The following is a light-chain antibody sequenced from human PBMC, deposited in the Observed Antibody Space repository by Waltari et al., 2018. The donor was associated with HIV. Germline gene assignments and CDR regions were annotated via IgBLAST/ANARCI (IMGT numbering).Light chain of an antibody. CDR3: CSDAGTYTYV. CDR1: ASDIGYFDY. CDR2: EVF. J-gene: IGLJ1*01. V-gene: IGLV2-11*01. Sequence: QSALTQPRSVSGSPGQSVTISCTGTASDIGYFDYVSWYQQYPGKAPKVMIYEVFQRPSGVTDRVPASKSGSTASLTISGLQDEDEADYYCCSDAGTYTYVFGSGTTVTVL.